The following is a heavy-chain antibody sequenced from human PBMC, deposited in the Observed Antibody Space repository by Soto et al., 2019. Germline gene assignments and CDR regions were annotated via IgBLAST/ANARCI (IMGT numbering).Heavy chain of an antibody. Sequence: GGSLRLSCAASGFTFSSYAMHWVRQAPGKGLEWVAVISYDGSNKYYADSVKGRFTISRDNSKNTLYLQMNSLRAEDTAVYYCARDLGRDYEGYGMDVWGQGTTVTVSS. D-gene: IGHD3-16*01. V-gene: IGHV3-30-3*01. CDR3: ARDLGRDYEGYGMDV. J-gene: IGHJ6*02. CDR2: ISYDGSNK. CDR1: GFTFSSYA.